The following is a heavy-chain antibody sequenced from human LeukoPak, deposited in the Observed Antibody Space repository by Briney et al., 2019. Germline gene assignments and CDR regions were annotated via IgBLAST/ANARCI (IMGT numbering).Heavy chain of an antibody. CDR1: GGSISSSSYY. J-gene: IGHJ4*02. V-gene: IGHV4-39*07. CDR3: ASLLEEMAKKD. Sequence: SETLSLTCTVSGGSISSSSYYWGWIRQPPGKGLEWIGSIYYSGSTYYNPSLKSRVTISVDTSKNQFSLKLSSVTAADTAVYYCASLLEEMAKKDWGQGTLVTVSS. D-gene: IGHD5-24*01. CDR2: IYYSGST.